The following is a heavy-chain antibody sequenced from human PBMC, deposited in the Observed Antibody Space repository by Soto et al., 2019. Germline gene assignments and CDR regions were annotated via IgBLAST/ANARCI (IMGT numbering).Heavy chain of an antibody. V-gene: IGHV2-5*02. J-gene: IGHJ3*02. CDR1: GFSLSTSGVG. CDR2: IYWDDDK. Sequence: QITLKESGPTLVKPTQTLTLTCTFSGFSLSTSGVGVGWIRQPPGKALEWLALIYWDDDKRYSPSLKSRLTITKDTSKIQVVLTMTNMDPVDTATYYCAHTCRWYYDSSGHRPYDAFDIWGQGTMVTVSS. D-gene: IGHD3-22*01. CDR3: AHTCRWYYDSSGHRPYDAFDI.